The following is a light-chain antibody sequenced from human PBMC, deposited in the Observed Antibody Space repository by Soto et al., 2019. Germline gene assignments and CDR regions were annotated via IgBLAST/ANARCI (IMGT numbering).Light chain of an antibody. CDR3: HQSFAPPFT. Sequence: DIQMTQSPSSLSASVGDKVTITCRASRDIDTYLSWYQQKPGKVPNLLISAASSLQSGVPSRFSGSGSGTDFTLTITSLQSEDFATYYCHQSFAPPFTFGGGTKVEI. CDR2: AAS. J-gene: IGKJ4*01. V-gene: IGKV1-39*01. CDR1: RDIDTY.